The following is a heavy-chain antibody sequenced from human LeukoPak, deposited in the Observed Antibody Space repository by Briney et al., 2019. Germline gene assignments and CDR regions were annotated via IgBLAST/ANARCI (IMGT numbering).Heavy chain of an antibody. Sequence: GASVKVSCKASGYTFITYGVSWVRQAPGQGLEWMGGIVPIFGTANYAQKFQGRVTITADESTSTAYMELSSLRSEDTAVYYCANNKLDTAMVYYYYGMDVWGQGTTVTVSS. CDR1: GYTFITYG. CDR3: ANNKLDTAMVYYYYGMDV. D-gene: IGHD5-18*01. J-gene: IGHJ6*02. CDR2: IVPIFGTA. V-gene: IGHV1-69*13.